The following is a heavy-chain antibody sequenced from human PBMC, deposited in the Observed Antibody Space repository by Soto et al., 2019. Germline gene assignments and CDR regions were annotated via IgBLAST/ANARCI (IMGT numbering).Heavy chain of an antibody. J-gene: IGHJ5*02. CDR1: GGTFSSYA. CDR2: IILIFGTA. D-gene: IGHD6-19*01. CDR3: ARVGRGYSSGSNWFDP. V-gene: IGHV1-69*06. Sequence: SVKVSGKASGGTFSSYAISWVRQAPGQGLEWIGGIILIFGTANYAQKFQGRVTITADKSTSKAYMELSSLRSEDTAVYYCARVGRGYSSGSNWFDPGGQGTLVNVSS.